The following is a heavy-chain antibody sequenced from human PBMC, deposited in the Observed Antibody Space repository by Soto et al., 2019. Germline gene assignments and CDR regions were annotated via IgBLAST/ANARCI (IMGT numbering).Heavy chain of an antibody. CDR2: IRSSSSTI. CDR3: ARAAPRYCSGGSCYSGRDY. Sequence: PGGSLRLSCAASGFTFSSYSMNWVRQAPGKGLEWVSYIRSSSSTIYYADSVKGRFSISRDNAETSLYLQMNSLRAEDTAVYYCARAAPRYCSGGSCYSGRDYWGQGTLV. CDR1: GFTFSSYS. J-gene: IGHJ4*02. D-gene: IGHD2-15*01. V-gene: IGHV3-48*04.